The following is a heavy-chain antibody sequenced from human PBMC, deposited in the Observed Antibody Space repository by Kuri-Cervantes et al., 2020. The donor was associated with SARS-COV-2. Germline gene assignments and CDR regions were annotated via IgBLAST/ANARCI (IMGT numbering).Heavy chain of an antibody. CDR1: GFTFSSYS. CDR2: ISSSGSTI. V-gene: IGHV3-48*04. CDR3: ARGGGDSGRSGFDY. J-gene: IGHJ4*02. D-gene: IGHD1-26*01. Sequence: GESLKISCAASGFTFSSYSMNWVRQAPGKGLEWVSSISSSGSTIYYADSVKGRFTISRDNAKNSLYLQMNSLRAEDTAVYYCARGGGDSGRSGFDYWGQGTLVTVSS.